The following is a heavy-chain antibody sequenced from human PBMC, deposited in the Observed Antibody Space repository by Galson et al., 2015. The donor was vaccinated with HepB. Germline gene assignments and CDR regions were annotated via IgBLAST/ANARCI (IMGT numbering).Heavy chain of an antibody. J-gene: IGHJ5*02. V-gene: IGHV3-49*03. Sequence: SLRLSCAASGFTFGDYAMSWFRQAPGKGLEWVGFIRSKAYGGTTEYAASVKGRFTISRDDSKSIAYLQMNSLKTEDTAVYYCTRAVVVPAVRNWFDPWGQGTLVTASS. CDR2: IRSKAYGGTT. CDR1: GFTFGDYA. CDR3: TRAVVVPAVRNWFDP. D-gene: IGHD2-2*01.